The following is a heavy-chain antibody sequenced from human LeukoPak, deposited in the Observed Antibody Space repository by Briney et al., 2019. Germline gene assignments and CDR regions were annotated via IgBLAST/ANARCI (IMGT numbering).Heavy chain of an antibody. CDR3: AADYGGNSSPPYYYYGMDV. CDR1: GFTFTSSA. J-gene: IGHJ6*02. Sequence: SVKVSFKASGFTFTSSAMQWVRQARGQRLEWIGWIVVGSGNTNYAQKFQERVTITRDMSTSTAYMELSSLRSEDTAVYYCAADYGGNSSPPYYYYGMDVWGQGTTVTVSS. CDR2: IVVGSGNT. D-gene: IGHD4-23*01. V-gene: IGHV1-58*02.